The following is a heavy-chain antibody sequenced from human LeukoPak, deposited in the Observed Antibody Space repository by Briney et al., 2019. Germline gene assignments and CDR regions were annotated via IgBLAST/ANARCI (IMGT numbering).Heavy chain of an antibody. Sequence: GGSLRLSCAASGFTFSSYGMHWVRQAPGKGLEWVADIWYDGSSKYYADSVKGRFTISRDNSKNTLYLQMNSLRAEDTAVYYCAKDWEVITAIYYFDYWGQGTLVTVSS. CDR1: GFTFSSYG. J-gene: IGHJ4*02. CDR2: IWYDGSSK. D-gene: IGHD3-22*01. CDR3: AKDWEVITAIYYFDY. V-gene: IGHV3-33*06.